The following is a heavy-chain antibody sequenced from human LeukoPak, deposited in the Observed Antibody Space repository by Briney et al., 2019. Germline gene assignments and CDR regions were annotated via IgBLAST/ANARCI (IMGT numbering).Heavy chain of an antibody. CDR1: GGSISSYD. CDR2: IYGSGST. Sequence: PSETLSLTCAVSGGSISSYDWSWIRQPAGKGLEWIGRIYGSGSTNYNPAFKSRVTMSVDTSKNQLAMKLTSVPAADTAVYYCARVTDPRYHYFDPWGRGTLVTVSS. V-gene: IGHV4-4*07. J-gene: IGHJ5*02. D-gene: IGHD2-21*02. CDR3: ARVTDPRYHYFDP.